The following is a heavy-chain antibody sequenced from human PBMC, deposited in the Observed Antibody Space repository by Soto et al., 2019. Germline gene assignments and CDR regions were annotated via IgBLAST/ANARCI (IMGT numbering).Heavy chain of an antibody. Sequence: ASVKVSCKASGYTFTSYYMHWVRQAPGQWLEWMGIINPSGGSTSYAQKFQGRVTMTRDTSTSTVYMELSSLRSEDTAVYYCARVRGVVGYCSSTSCYGSRINYYYGMDVWGQGTTVTVSS. CDR3: ARVRGVVGYCSSTSCYGSRINYYYGMDV. V-gene: IGHV1-46*01. D-gene: IGHD2-2*01. J-gene: IGHJ6*02. CDR2: INPSGGST. CDR1: GYTFTSYY.